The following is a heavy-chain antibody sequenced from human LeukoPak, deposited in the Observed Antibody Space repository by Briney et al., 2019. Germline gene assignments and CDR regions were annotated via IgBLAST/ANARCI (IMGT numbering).Heavy chain of an antibody. D-gene: IGHD2-2*03. CDR3: AHIVGWIDAFGI. CDR2: IYWDDDK. Sequence: SGPTLVNPTQTLTLTCTFSGFSLSTSGVGVGWIRQPQGKALKCFDLIYWDDDKRYSPSLKSGLTITKDTSKNQVVLTMTNMDPVDTATYYCAHIVGWIDAFGIWGQGTMVTVSS. V-gene: IGHV2-5*02. J-gene: IGHJ3*02. CDR1: GFSLSTSGVG.